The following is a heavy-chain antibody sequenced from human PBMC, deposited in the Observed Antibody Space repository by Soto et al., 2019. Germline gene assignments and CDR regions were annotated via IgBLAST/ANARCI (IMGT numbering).Heavy chain of an antibody. Sequence: SVKVSCKASGGTFSSYAISWVRQAPGQGLEWMGGIIPIFGTANYAQKFQGRVTITADESTSTAYMELSSLRSEDTAVYYCARVLAPRGVVVVPAAIGFDPWGQGTLVTVSS. CDR1: GGTFSSYA. J-gene: IGHJ5*02. V-gene: IGHV1-69*13. CDR2: IIPIFGTA. D-gene: IGHD2-2*02. CDR3: ARVLAPRGVVVVPAAIGFDP.